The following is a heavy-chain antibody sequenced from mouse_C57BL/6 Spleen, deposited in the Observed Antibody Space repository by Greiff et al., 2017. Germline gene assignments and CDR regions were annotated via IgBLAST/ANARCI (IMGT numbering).Heavy chain of an antibody. D-gene: IGHD2-3*01. CDR3: ARHEEGLLGAWFAY. CDR2: FYPGSGSI. V-gene: IGHV1-62-2*01. J-gene: IGHJ3*01. Sequence: QVHVKQSGAELVKPGASVKLSCKASGYTFTEYTIHWVKQRSGQGLEWIGWFYPGSGSIKYNEKFKDKATLTADKSSSTVYMELSRLASEDSAVYFCARHEEGLLGAWFAYWGQGTLVTVSA. CDR1: GYTFTEYT.